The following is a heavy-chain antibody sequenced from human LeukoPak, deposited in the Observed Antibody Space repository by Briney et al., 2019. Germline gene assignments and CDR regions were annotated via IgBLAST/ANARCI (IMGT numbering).Heavy chain of an antibody. CDR2: INQDGSAK. J-gene: IGHJ3*02. D-gene: IGHD2-15*01. V-gene: IGHV3-7*03. Sequence: PGGSLRLSCAASGFTFSSYWMSWVRQAPGKGLEWVANINQDGSAKNYVDSVKGRFTISRDNSKSTLYLQMNSLRAEDTAVYCCAKDRFCSGAGCSDAFDIWGQGTMVTVSS. CDR3: AKDRFCSGAGCSDAFDI. CDR1: GFTFSSYW.